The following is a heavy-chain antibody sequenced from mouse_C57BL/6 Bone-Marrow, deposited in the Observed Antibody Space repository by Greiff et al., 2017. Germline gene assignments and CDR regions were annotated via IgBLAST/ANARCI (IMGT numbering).Heavy chain of an antibody. CDR1: GYTIKDDY. Sequence: EVQLQQSGAELVRPGASVKLSCTASGYTIKDDYMHWVKQRPEQGLEWIGWIDPENGDTDYAWKFQGKATITADTSSNTAYLQLSRLTSEDTAVYYCTTRDKKFDDWGKGTTVTVSS. V-gene: IGHV14-4*01. D-gene: IGHD3-3*01. CDR2: IDPENGDT. J-gene: IGHJ2*01. CDR3: TTRDKKFDD.